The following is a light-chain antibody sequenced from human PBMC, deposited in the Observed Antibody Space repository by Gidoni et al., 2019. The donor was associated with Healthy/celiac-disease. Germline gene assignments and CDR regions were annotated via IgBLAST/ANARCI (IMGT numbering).Light chain of an antibody. V-gene: IGKV1-9*01. Sequence: DIQLTQSPSFLSASVGDRVTITCPARQGISSYLAWYQQKPGKAPKLLIYAASTLQSGVPSRFCGSVSGTEYTLTISSLQPEDFATYYCQQLNSYRYTFGQGTKLEIK. J-gene: IGKJ2*01. CDR3: QQLNSYRYT. CDR1: QGISSY. CDR2: AAS.